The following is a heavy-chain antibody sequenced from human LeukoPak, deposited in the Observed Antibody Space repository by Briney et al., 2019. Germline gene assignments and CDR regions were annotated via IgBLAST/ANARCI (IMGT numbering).Heavy chain of an antibody. V-gene: IGHV3-23*01. CDR2: ISGSGGST. D-gene: IGHD2-2*02. Sequence: GGSLRLSCAVSGITLSNYAMSWVRQAPGKGLEWVSAISGSGGSTYYADSVKGRFTISRDNSKNTLYLQMNSLRAEDTAVYYCAKNPYCSSTSCYKRGENYYYYMDVWGKGTTVTVSS. CDR1: GITLSNYA. CDR3: AKNPYCSSTSCYKRGENYYYYMDV. J-gene: IGHJ6*03.